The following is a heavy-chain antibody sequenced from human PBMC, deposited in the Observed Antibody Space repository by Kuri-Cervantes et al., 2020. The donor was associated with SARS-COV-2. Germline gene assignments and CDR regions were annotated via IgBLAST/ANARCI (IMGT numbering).Heavy chain of an antibody. J-gene: IGHJ2*01. CDR2: IFSNDEK. V-gene: IGHV2-26*01. CDR3: ARILHGDYAWYFDL. CDR1: GFSLSNARMG. D-gene: IGHD4-17*01. Sequence: SGPTLVKPTETLTLTCTVSGFSLSNARMGVSWIRQPPGKALKWLAHIFSNDEKSYSTSLKSRLTISKDTSKSQVVLTMTNMDPVDTATYYCARILHGDYAWYFDLWGRGTLVTVSS.